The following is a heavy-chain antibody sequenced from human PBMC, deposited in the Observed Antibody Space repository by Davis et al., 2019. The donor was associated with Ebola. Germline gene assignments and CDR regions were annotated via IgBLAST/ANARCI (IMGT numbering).Heavy chain of an antibody. V-gene: IGHV3-15*01. CDR2: IKSKTDGGTT. D-gene: IGHD1-26*01. CDR1: GFTFSSAW. Sequence: GESLKISCAASGFTFSSAWMSWVRQAPGKGLEWVGRIKSKTDGGTTDYAAPVKGRFTISRDDSKNTLYLQMNSLKTEDTAVYYCTTEYSVGAPGRYYFDYWGQGTLVTVSS. J-gene: IGHJ4*02. CDR3: TTEYSVGAPGRYYFDY.